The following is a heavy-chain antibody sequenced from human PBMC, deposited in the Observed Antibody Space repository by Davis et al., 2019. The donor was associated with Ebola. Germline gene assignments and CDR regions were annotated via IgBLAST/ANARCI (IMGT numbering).Heavy chain of an antibody. Sequence: ASVKVSCKASGYTFTSYGISWVRQAPGQGLEWMGWISAYNGNTNYAQKFQGRVTMTRDTSTSTVYMELSSLRSEDTAVYYCARDLFTIVGVVTFYGMDVWGQGTTVTVSS. D-gene: IGHD3-3*01. J-gene: IGHJ6*02. CDR3: ARDLFTIVGVVTFYGMDV. CDR1: GYTFTSYG. V-gene: IGHV1-18*01. CDR2: ISAYNGNT.